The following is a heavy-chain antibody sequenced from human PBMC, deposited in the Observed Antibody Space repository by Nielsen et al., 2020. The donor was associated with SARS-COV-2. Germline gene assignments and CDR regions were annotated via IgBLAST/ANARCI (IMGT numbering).Heavy chain of an antibody. CDR3: ATLPAPENYYYGMDV. CDR2: ISWNSGSI. CDR1: GFTFDDYA. Sequence: SLKISCAASGFTFDDYAMHWVRQAPGKGLEWVSGISWNSGSIGYADSVKGRFTIPRDNAKNSLYLQMNSLRAEDTALYYCATLPAPENYYYGMDVWGQGTTVTVSS. J-gene: IGHJ6*02. D-gene: IGHD2-2*01. V-gene: IGHV3-9*01.